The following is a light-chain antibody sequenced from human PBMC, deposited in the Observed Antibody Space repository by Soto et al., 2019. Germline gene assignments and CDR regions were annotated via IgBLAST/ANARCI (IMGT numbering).Light chain of an antibody. CDR1: QSVSSSY. J-gene: IGKJ5*01. CDR3: QQLFDSPIT. V-gene: IGKV3-20*01. Sequence: EIVLTQSPGTLSLSPGERATLSCRASQSVSSSYLAWYQQKPGQAPRLLIFGASTRATGIPARFSGSGSGTEFSLTITSLQSEDFATYYCQQLFDSPITFGQGTRLEIK. CDR2: GAS.